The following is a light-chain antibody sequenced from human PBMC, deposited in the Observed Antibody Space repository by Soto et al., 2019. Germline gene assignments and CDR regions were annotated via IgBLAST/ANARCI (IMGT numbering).Light chain of an antibody. J-gene: IGKJ4*01. V-gene: IGKV3-15*01. CDR2: GAS. CDR1: QSVSSN. CDR3: QQYDNWPLT. Sequence: EIVLTQSPGTPSLSPGERATLSCRASQSVSSNLAWYQQKPGQAPRFLIYGASTRATGIPARFSGSGSGTEFTLTISSLQSEDFAVYYCQQYDNWPLTFGGGTKVDIK.